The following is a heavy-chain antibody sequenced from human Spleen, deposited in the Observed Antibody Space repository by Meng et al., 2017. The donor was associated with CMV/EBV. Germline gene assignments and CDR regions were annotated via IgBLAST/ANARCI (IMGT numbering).Heavy chain of an antibody. CDR2: INPSGGST. Sequence: ASVKVSCKASGHTFTSHYIHWVRQAPGQGLEWMGIINPSGGSTSYAQKFQGRVTMTRDTSTSTVYMELSSLRSEDTAVYYCARGCTEGGGDCQGAEYFQHWGQGTLVTVSS. V-gene: IGHV1-46*01. D-gene: IGHD2-21*01. CDR3: ARGCTEGGGDCQGAEYFQH. CDR1: GHTFTSHY. J-gene: IGHJ1*01.